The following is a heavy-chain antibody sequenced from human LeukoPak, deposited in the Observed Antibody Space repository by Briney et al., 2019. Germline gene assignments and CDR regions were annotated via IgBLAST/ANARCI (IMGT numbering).Heavy chain of an antibody. CDR2: INRGGTST. CDR3: LRGDSRDF. CDR1: GFAFSSYT. V-gene: IGHV3-21*06. D-gene: IGHD3-22*01. Sequence: GSLGLSCAACGFAFSSYTMNWARQALGKGLEWVASINRGGTSTHYAFSVKGRFTISRDNAQNVLYLQMNGLRGDDAAVYYCLRGDSRDFWGQGTLVTVSS. J-gene: IGHJ4*02.